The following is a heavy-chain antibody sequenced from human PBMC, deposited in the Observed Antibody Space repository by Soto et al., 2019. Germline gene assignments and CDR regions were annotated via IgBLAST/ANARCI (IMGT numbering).Heavy chain of an antibody. CDR3: AIDRRIAAPADFYFDS. J-gene: IGHJ4*02. CDR1: GFTFSAYS. Sequence: EVQLVESGGGLVQPGGSLRLSCAASGFTFSAYSMNWFRQSPGKGLEWVSYISSRTNTIYYADSVQGRFTISKDDAKNSLYLQMDSMRAEDTAVYHCAIDRRIAAPADFYFDSWGQGTLVTVSS. V-gene: IGHV3-48*01. CDR2: ISSRTNTI. D-gene: IGHD6-6*01.